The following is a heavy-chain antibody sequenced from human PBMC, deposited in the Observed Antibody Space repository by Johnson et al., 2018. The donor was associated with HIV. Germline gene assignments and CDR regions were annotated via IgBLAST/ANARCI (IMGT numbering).Heavy chain of an antibody. CDR3: ASPILFDMSGATDAFAI. Sequence: MQLVESGGGLVQPGGSLRLSCAASGFTFSSYAMHWVRQAPGKGLEYVSAISSNGGSTYYANSVKGRFTISRDNSKNTVYLQMGSLRAEYMAVYYCASPILFDMSGATDAFAIWDQGTMVTVSS. CDR2: ISSNGGST. D-gene: IGHD3-10*02. CDR1: GFTFSSYA. J-gene: IGHJ3*02. V-gene: IGHV3-64*01.